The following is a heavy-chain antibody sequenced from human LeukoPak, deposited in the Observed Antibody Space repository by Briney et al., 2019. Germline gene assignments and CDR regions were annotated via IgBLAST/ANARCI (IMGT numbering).Heavy chain of an antibody. CDR2: ISNSGGST. V-gene: IGHV3-23*01. CDR1: GFTFTSYA. CDR3: AKDRGQYYDSSGYYPYYLDY. D-gene: IGHD3-22*01. J-gene: IGHJ4*02. Sequence: GGSLRLSCAASGFTFTSYAMNWVRQAPGKELEWVSGISNSGGSTYYADSVKGQFTISRDNSKNTLYLPMNSLRAEDTAVYYCAKDRGQYYDSSGYYPYYLDYWGQGTLVTVSS.